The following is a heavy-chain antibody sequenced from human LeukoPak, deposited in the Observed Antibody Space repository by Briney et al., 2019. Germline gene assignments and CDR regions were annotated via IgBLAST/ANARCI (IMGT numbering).Heavy chain of an antibody. J-gene: IGHJ4*02. D-gene: IGHD3-3*01. CDR1: GFTFSSYA. Sequence: GGSLRLSCAASGFTFSSYAMSWVRQAPGKGLEWVSAISGSGGSTCYADSVKGRFTISRDNSKNTLYLQMNSLRAEDTAVYYCAKDTGNYDFWSGYYGYFDYWGQGTLVTVSS. CDR3: AKDTGNYDFWSGYYGYFDY. CDR2: ISGSGGST. V-gene: IGHV3-23*01.